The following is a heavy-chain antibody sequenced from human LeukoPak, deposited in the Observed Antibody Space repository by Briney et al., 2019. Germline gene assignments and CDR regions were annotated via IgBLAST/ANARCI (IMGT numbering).Heavy chain of an antibody. CDR1: GVTFTNYA. V-gene: IGHV3-23*01. D-gene: IGHD6-19*01. CDR3: AKISSSGWYFDY. J-gene: IGHJ4*02. CDR2: INAGGYDT. Sequence: PGGSLRLSCAASGVTFTNYAMSWVRQAPGKGLEWVSTINAGGYDTSYADSVKGRFTISRDNSKNTLYLQTNSLRAEDTALYYCAKISSSGWYFDYWGPGTLVTVSS.